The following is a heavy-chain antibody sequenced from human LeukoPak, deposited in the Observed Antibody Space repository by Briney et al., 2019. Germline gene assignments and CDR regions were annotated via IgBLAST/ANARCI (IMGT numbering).Heavy chain of an antibody. V-gene: IGHV3-33*01. D-gene: IGHD1-14*01. CDR2: IWPGGTRA. Sequence: GGSLILSCTASGFAFGIYGMRWVRPDPGKGLEWVAFIWPGGTRAFYADSVKGRFTISRDDSNNTVYLHMNSLKAEDTALYYCVRDRNNNYFDYWGQGTLLTVSS. CDR3: VRDRNNNYFDY. CDR1: GFAFGIYG. J-gene: IGHJ4*02.